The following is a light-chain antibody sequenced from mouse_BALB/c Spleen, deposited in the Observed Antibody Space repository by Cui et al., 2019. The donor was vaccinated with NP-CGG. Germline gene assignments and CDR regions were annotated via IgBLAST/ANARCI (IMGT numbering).Light chain of an antibody. V-gene: IGLV1*01. CDR2: GTN. CDR3: ALWYSNHWV. Sequence: QAVLTHESALTTSPGETVTLTCRSRTGTVTNRNYANWVQEKPDHLFTGLIGGTNNRAPGVPARFSGSLIGDKAALTITGAQTEDEAIYFCALWYSNHWVFGGGTKLTVL. J-gene: IGLJ1*01. CDR1: TGTVTNRNY.